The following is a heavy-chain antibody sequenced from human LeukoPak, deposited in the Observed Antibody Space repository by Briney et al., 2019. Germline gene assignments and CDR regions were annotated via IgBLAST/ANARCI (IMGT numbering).Heavy chain of an antibody. CDR1: GGTFSSYA. D-gene: IGHD3-22*01. CDR3: ARSGRFYDSSGYREFDY. Sequence: ASVKVSCKASGGTFSSYAISWVRQAPGQGLEWMGGIIPIFGTANYAQKFQGRVTITADESTSTAYMELSSLRSEDTAVYYCARSGRFYDSSGYREFDYWGQGTLVTVSS. J-gene: IGHJ4*02. CDR2: IIPIFGTA. V-gene: IGHV1-69*13.